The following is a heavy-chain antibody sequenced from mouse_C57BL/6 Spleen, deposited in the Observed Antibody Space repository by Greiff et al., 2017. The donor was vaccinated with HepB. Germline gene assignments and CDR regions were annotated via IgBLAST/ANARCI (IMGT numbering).Heavy chain of an antibody. CDR1: GFSLTSYG. V-gene: IGHV2-5*01. Sequence: VQLQQSGPGLVQPSQSLSITCTVSGFSLTSYGVHWVRQSPGKGLEWLGVIWRGGSTDYNAAFMSRLSITKDNSKSQVFFKMNSLQADDTAIYYCAKKGPVVATDAMDYWGQGTSVTVSS. CDR2: IWRGGST. J-gene: IGHJ4*01. CDR3: AKKGPVVATDAMDY. D-gene: IGHD1-1*01.